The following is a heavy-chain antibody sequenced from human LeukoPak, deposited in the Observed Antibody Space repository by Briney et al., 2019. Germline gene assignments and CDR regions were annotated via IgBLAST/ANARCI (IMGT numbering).Heavy chain of an antibody. D-gene: IGHD3-22*01. J-gene: IGHJ3*02. Sequence: ASVKVSCKASGYTFTSYDINWVRQATGQGLEWMGWLNPNSGNTGYAQKFQGRVTMTRNTSISTAYMELSSLRSEDTAVYYCARVPTSGSSLQRGAFDIWGQGTMVTVSS. CDR1: GYTFTSYD. CDR3: ARVPTSGSSLQRGAFDI. V-gene: IGHV1-8*01. CDR2: LNPNSGNT.